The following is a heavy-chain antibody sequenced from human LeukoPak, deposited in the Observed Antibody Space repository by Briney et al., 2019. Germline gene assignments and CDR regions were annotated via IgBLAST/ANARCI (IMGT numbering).Heavy chain of an antibody. Sequence: GGSLRLSCAASGFTFSSYWMSWVRQAPGKGLEWVANIKQDGSEKYYVDSVKGRFTISRDNAKNPLYLQMNSLRAEDTAVYYCARDIAVAGGSSSPVGYYCYGMDVWGKGTTVTVSS. V-gene: IGHV3-7*03. CDR1: GFTFSSYW. CDR2: IKQDGSEK. CDR3: ARDIAVAGGSSSPVGYYCYGMDV. J-gene: IGHJ6*04. D-gene: IGHD6-19*01.